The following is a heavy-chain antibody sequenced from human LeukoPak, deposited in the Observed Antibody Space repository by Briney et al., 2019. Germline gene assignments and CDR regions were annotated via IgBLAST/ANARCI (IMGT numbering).Heavy chain of an antibody. CDR3: AKDAVGYCSSTSCYDSYTSYFDY. CDR2: ISGSGGST. CDR1: GFTFSSYA. Sequence: GGSLRLSCAASGFTFSSYAMSWVRLAPGKGLEWVSAISGSGGSTYYADSVKGRFTISRDNSKNTLYLQMNSLRAEDTAVYYCAKDAVGYCSSTSCYDSYTSYFDYWGQGTLVTVSS. V-gene: IGHV3-23*01. J-gene: IGHJ4*02. D-gene: IGHD2-2*01.